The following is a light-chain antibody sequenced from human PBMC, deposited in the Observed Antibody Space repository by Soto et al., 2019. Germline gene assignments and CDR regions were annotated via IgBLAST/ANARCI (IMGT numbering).Light chain of an antibody. V-gene: IGKV1-17*01. CDR1: QGIRND. CDR2: DVS. CDR3: QQSNNHPIS. Sequence: DIQMTQSPSSLSASVGDRVTITCRASQGIRNDLAWFQQKPGMAPKLVIYDVSSLQSGVPSRFSGSGSGTEFTLTISSLQPEDFATYYCQQSNNHPISFGQGTRLEI. J-gene: IGKJ5*01.